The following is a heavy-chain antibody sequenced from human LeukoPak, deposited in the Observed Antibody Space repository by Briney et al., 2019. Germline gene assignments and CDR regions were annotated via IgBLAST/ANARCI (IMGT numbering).Heavy chain of an antibody. J-gene: IGHJ6*02. CDR2: INPNSGGT. CDR3: AGNLHFNHRALDV. V-gene: IGHV1-2*02. Sequence: GASVKVSCKASGYSFTSYYMHWVRQAPGQGLEWMGWINPNSGGTNYAQKFEGRVTMTTDTSISTAFLEVSRLRSDDTAVYYCAGNLHFNHRALDVWGQGTTVTVSS. CDR1: GYSFTSYY. D-gene: IGHD4-23*01.